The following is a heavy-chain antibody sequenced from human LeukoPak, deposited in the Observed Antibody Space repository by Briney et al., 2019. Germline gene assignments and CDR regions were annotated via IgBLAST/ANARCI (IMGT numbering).Heavy chain of an antibody. Sequence: SETLSLTCTVSGGSINSSSYYWGWIRQPPGEALEWIGSIYHSGYTYYDPSLKSRVTISVDTSKSQFSLKLSSVTAADTAVYYCARSSMFRGVTVDYWGQGTLVTVSS. CDR3: ARSSMFRGVTVDY. J-gene: IGHJ4*02. CDR1: GGSINSSSYY. V-gene: IGHV4-39*01. D-gene: IGHD3-10*01. CDR2: IYHSGYT.